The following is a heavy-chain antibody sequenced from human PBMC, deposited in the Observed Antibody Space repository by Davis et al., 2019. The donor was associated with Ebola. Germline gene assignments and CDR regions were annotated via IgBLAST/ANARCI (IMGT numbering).Heavy chain of an antibody. D-gene: IGHD4-23*01. CDR2: INPNSGGT. Sequence: ASVKVSCKASGYTFTGYYMHWVRQAPGQGLEWMGWINPNSGGTNYAQKFQGWVTMTRDTSISTAYMELSSLRSEDTAVYYCARSHYGGIDYWGQGTLVTVSS. CDR3: ARSHYGGIDY. CDR1: GYTFTGYY. J-gene: IGHJ4*02. V-gene: IGHV1-2*04.